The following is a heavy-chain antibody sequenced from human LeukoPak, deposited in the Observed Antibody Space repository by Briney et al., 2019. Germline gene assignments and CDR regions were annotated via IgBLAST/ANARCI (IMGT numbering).Heavy chain of an antibody. CDR3: AREVGYCSSTSCYMIRFDP. CDR1: DGSITNND. J-gene: IGHJ5*02. Sequence: KPSETLSLTCTVSDGSITNNDWSWVRQTPGKGLEFIGYVQYSGTTDYNPSLRSRVTISIDTSRKHFFLKLKPVTAADTAVYYCAREVGYCSSTSCYMIRFDPWGQGTLVTVSS. D-gene: IGHD2-2*02. V-gene: IGHV4-59*01. CDR2: VQYSGTT.